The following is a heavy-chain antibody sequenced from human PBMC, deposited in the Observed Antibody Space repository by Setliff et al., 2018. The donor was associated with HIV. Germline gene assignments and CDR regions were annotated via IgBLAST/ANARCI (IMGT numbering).Heavy chain of an antibody. CDR2: INHSGST. Sequence: SETLSLTCAVYGGTFSGYYWSWIRQPPGKGLEWIGEINHSGSTNYNPSLKSRVTISVDTSKNHFSLKLSSVTAADTAAYYCARGLNIAAALHNWFDPWGQGTLVTVSS. V-gene: IGHV4-34*01. CDR3: ARGLNIAAALHNWFDP. D-gene: IGHD6-13*01. J-gene: IGHJ5*02. CDR1: GGTFSGYY.